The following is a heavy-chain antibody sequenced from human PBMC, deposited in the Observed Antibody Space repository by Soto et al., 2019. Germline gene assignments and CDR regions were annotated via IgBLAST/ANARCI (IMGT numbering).Heavy chain of an antibody. V-gene: IGHV5-51*01. CDR2: IYPGDSDT. CDR3: ARYRTDYYYGMDV. Sequence: GESLKISCKGSGCSFTSYWIGWVRQMPGKGLEWMGIIYPGDSDTRYSPSFQGQVTISADKSISTAYLQWSSLKASDTAMYYCARYRTDYYYGMDVWGQGTTVTVSS. D-gene: IGHD3-16*02. CDR1: GCSFTSYW. J-gene: IGHJ6*02.